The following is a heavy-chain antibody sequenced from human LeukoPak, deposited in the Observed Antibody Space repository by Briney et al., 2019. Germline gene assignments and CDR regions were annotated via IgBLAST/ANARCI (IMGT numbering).Heavy chain of an antibody. V-gene: IGHV4-59*01. CDR3: ARDGYSDSSGYDYPPSV. J-gene: IGHJ4*02. CDR1: GGSISSYY. CDR2: MSYNGRS. D-gene: IGHD3-22*01. Sequence: SSETLSLTCTVSGGSISSYYWSWLRQPPGKGLEWLGYMSYNGRSSYNPPLRSRVTISVDASKKQFSLKLSSVTAADTAVYYCARDGYSDSSGYDYPPSVWGQGTLVTVSS.